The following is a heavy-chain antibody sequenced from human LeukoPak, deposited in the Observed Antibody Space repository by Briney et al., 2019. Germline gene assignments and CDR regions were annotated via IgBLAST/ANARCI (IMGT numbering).Heavy chain of an antibody. Sequence: GGSLRLSCAASGLTFSSCAMSWVRQAPGKGLEWVSSISGSGGSTYYADSVKGRFTISRDNSRNTLYLQMNSLRAEDTAVYYCAKVKTMIVAVYNDAFDIWGQGTMVTVSS. CDR3: AKVKTMIVAVYNDAFDI. V-gene: IGHV3-23*01. CDR2: ISGSGGST. CDR1: GLTFSSCA. D-gene: IGHD3-22*01. J-gene: IGHJ3*02.